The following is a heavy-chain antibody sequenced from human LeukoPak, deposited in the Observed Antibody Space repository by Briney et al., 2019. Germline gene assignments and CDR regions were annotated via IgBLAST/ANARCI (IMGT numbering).Heavy chain of an antibody. CDR3: VRDWGYDSSGYWQKYFDT. CDR2: INWNGGST. Sequence: GGSLRLSCAASGFTFDDYGMSWVRQAPGKGLEWVSGINWNGGSTGYADSVKGRFTISRDNAKNSLYLQMNSLRAEDTAVYYCVRDWGYDSSGYWQKYFDTWGQGTLVTVSS. D-gene: IGHD3-22*01. CDR1: GFTFDDYG. V-gene: IGHV3-20*04. J-gene: IGHJ4*02.